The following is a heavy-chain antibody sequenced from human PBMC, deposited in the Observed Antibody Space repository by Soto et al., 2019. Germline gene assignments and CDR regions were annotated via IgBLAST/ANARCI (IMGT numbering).Heavy chain of an antibody. V-gene: IGHV3-23*01. CDR2: ISANDVGT. CDR1: GFTLRNYA. D-gene: IGHD1-1*01. J-gene: IGHJ4*02. Sequence: SLGLSCEASGFTLRNYAMTWIRQAPGKGLEWVSLISANDVGTYYAESVKTRFTISTDQSRNTVYLQMDSLRADDTAIYYCAKAKNDYNWDNRPPFDYWGQGTLVTVSS. CDR3: AKAKNDYNWDNRPPFDY.